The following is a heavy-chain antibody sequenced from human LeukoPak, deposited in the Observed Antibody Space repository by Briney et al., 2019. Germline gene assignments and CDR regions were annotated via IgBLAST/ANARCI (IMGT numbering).Heavy chain of an antibody. CDR2: INWNGGST. Sequence: GGSLRLSCAASGFTFDDYGMSWVRQAPGKGLEWVSGINWNGGSTGYADSVKGRFIISRDNAKNSLYLQMNSLRAEDTALYYCARTPFYDSSGYPYYYYMDVCGKETTVTVSS. D-gene: IGHD3-22*01. CDR3: ARTPFYDSSGYPYYYYMDV. V-gene: IGHV3-20*04. J-gene: IGHJ6*03. CDR1: GFTFDDYG.